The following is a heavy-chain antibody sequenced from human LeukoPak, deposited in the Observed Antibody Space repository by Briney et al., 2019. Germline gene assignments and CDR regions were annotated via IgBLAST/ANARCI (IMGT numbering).Heavy chain of an antibody. CDR1: GFTFSSYA. J-gene: IGHJ4*02. D-gene: IGHD6-19*01. Sequence: GRSLRLSCAASGFTFSSYAMHWVRQAPGKGLEWVAVISYDGSNKYYADSVKGRFTISRDNSKNTLYLQMNSLRAEDTAVYYCARDRDHSGCPDYWGQGTLVTVPS. V-gene: IGHV3-30-3*01. CDR2: ISYDGSNK. CDR3: ARDRDHSGCPDY.